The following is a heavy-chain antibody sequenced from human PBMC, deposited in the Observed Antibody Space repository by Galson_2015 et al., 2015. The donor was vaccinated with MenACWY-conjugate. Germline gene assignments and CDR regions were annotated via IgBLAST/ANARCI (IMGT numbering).Heavy chain of an antibody. D-gene: IGHD2/OR15-2a*01. CDR1: GYSFTGYY. CDR2: INPNSGGT. Sequence: SVKVSCKASGYSFTGYYIHWVRQAPRQGLEWMGRINPNSGGTDYAQNFEGRVTLTRDTSFDTVYMDLSRLTVDDTAVYCCAREVPLYATTPFFFDYWGQGTLVAVSS. J-gene: IGHJ4*02. V-gene: IGHV1-2*06. CDR3: AREVPLYATTPFFFDY.